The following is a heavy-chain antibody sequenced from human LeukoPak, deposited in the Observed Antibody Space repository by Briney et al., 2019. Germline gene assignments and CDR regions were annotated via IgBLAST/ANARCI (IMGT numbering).Heavy chain of an antibody. V-gene: IGHV2-5*02. CDR1: GFSPSTSGVG. Sequence: SGPTLVNPTQTLTLTCTFSGFSPSTSGVGVGWVRQPPGKALEWLALIYWDDDKRYSPSLKSRLTITKDTSKNQVVLTMTNMDPVDTATYYCAHTRITVAGKGFDYWGQGTLVTVSS. D-gene: IGHD6-19*01. CDR2: IYWDDDK. CDR3: AHTRITVAGKGFDY. J-gene: IGHJ4*02.